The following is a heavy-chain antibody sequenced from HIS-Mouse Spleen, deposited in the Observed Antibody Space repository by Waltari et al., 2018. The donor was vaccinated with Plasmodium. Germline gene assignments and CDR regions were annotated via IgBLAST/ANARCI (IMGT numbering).Heavy chain of an antibody. CDR1: GFTVSSTY. CDR2: IYSGGST. J-gene: IGHJ3*02. CDR3: ARGMKSSSSAFDI. V-gene: IGHV3-53*01. Sequence: EVQLVESGGGLIQPGGSLRLSCAASGFTVSSTYKLGVRQAPGTGLEWVSVIYSGGSTYYADSVKGRFTISRDNSKNTLYLQMNSLRAEDTAVYYCARGMKSSSSAFDIWGQGTMVTVSS. D-gene: IGHD6-6*01.